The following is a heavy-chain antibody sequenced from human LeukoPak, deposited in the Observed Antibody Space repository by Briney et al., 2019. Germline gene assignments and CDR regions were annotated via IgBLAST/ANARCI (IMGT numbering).Heavy chain of an antibody. CDR3: AKVIGLYYFDY. J-gene: IGHJ4*02. CDR1: GFTFSSYA. Sequence: GGSLRLSSAASGFTFSSYAMSWVRQAPGKGLEWVSAISRSGGSTYYADSVKGRLTISRDNSKNTLYLQMNSLRAEDTAVYYCAKVIGLYYFDYWGQGTLVTVSS. CDR2: ISRSGGST. D-gene: IGHD6-19*01. V-gene: IGHV3-23*01.